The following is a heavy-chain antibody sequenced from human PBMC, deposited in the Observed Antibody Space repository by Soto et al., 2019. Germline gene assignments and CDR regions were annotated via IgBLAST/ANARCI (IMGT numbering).Heavy chain of an antibody. V-gene: IGHV3-21*01. CDR3: ARDSTDDYYYYGMDV. J-gene: IGHJ6*02. Sequence: GVLRLSCAASGFTFSSYSMNWVRQAPGKGLEWVSSISSSSSYIYYADSVKGRFTISRDNAKNSLYLQMNSLRAEDTAVYYCARDSTDDYYYYGMDVWGQGTTVTVSS. CDR2: ISSSSSYI. CDR1: GFTFSSYS. D-gene: IGHD4-4*01.